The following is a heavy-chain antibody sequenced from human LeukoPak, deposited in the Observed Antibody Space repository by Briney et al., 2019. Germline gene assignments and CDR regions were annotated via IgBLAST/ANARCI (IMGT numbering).Heavy chain of an antibody. CDR1: GGTFSSYA. CDR2: MIPIFGTA. Sequence: ASVKVSCKASGGTFSSYAISWVRQAPGQGLEWMGGMIPIFGTANYAQKFQGRVTITTDESTSTAYMELSSLRSEDTAVYYCARDRGRSGYYYGWFDPWGQGTLVTVSS. CDR3: ARDRGRSGYYYGWFDP. D-gene: IGHD3-22*01. V-gene: IGHV1-69*05. J-gene: IGHJ5*02.